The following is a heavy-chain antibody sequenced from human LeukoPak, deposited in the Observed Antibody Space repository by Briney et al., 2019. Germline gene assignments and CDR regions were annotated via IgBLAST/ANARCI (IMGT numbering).Heavy chain of an antibody. CDR3: ATDLWFGEFNFDY. CDR2: INPSGGST. V-gene: IGHV1-46*01. D-gene: IGHD3-10*01. Sequence: ASVKVSCKTSGYTFTSYYMHWVRQAPGQGLEWMGIINPSGGSTSYAQKFQGRVTMTMDTSTSTVYMELSSLRSEDTAVYYCATDLWFGEFNFDYWGQGTLVTVSS. CDR1: GYTFTSYY. J-gene: IGHJ4*02.